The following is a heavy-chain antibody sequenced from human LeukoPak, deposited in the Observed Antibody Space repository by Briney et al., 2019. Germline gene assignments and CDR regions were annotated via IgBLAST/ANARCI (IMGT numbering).Heavy chain of an antibody. V-gene: IGHV5-51*01. Sequence: PGESLKISCYGSGYSFTSYWIGWVRQMPGKGLEWIGIIYPGDSDTRYSPSFQGQVTISADKSISTAYLQWSSLKASDTAMYYCARPENDYVWGSYRLLYWGQGTLVTVSS. D-gene: IGHD3-16*02. CDR1: GYSFTSYW. J-gene: IGHJ4*02. CDR3: ARPENDYVWGSYRLLY. CDR2: IYPGDSDT.